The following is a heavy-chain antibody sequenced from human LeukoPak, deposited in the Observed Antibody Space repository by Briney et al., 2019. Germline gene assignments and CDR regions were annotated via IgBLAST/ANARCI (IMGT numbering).Heavy chain of an antibody. V-gene: IGHV4-31*03. CDR3: ASALYYYYLDV. CDR2: IHYSGST. CDR1: GGSISSGGHY. Sequence: NPSETQSLTCTVSGGSISSGGHYWSWIRQHPGKGLEWIGYIHYSGSTNYNPSLKSRVAISLDTSKNLFSLKLSSVTAADTAVYYCASALYYYYLDVWGKGTTVTVSS. J-gene: IGHJ6*03.